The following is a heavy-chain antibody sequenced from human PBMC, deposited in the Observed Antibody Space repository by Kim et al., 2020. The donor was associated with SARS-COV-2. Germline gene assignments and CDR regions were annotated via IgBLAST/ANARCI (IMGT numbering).Heavy chain of an antibody. CDR2: IWYDGSKK. J-gene: IGHJ4*02. CDR1: GFTFSSYG. Sequence: GGSLRLSCAASGFTFSSYGMHWVRQAPGKGLEWVAVIWYDGSKKYYVDSVKGRFTISRDNSKNTLYLQMNSLRAEDTAVYYCANGGSSSSWANIYWGQGTLVIVSS. D-gene: IGHD2-2*01. V-gene: IGHV3-33*06. CDR3: ANGGSSSSWANIY.